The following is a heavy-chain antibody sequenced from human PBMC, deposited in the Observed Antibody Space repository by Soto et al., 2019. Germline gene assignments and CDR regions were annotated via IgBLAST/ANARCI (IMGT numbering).Heavy chain of an antibody. CDR1: NASISSSNW. V-gene: IGHV4-4*02. CDR2: IYHTGRT. Sequence: QVQLQESGPGLVKPSGTLSLTCVITNASISSSNWWSWVRQPPGKGLEWIGEIYHTGRTNYNPSLRSPFTMSIDKSNNRFSLRLGSLTAADTAVYYCVRDEAHYDILTGSSLGRAFDIWGQGTMVTVSS. J-gene: IGHJ3*02. D-gene: IGHD3-9*01. CDR3: VRDEAHYDILTGSSLGRAFDI.